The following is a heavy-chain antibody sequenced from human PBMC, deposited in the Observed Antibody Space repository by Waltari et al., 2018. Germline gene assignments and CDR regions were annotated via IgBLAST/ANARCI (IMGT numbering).Heavy chain of an antibody. V-gene: IGHV3-11*01. CDR3: VRVNWGPDY. CDR2: IRNDDNRE. Sequence: QVQLVESGGGLVKPEGSLRLACAASGSNLRDYHMSWVRQTPGKGLEWISYIRNDDNREYYADSVKGRFTISRDNAKNSLYLQMNSLRVEDTAVYYCVRVNWGPDYWGQGTLVTVSA. J-gene: IGHJ4*02. D-gene: IGHD7-27*01. CDR1: GSNLRDYH.